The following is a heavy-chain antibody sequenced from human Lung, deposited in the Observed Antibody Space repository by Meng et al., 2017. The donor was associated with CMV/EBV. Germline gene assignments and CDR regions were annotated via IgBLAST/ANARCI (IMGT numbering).Heavy chain of an antibody. J-gene: IGHJ6*02. Sequence: SVKVSCKASGGTFSSYAISWVRQAPGQGLEWMGGSIPILGIANYAQKCQGRVTITADKSTSTAYMELSSLRSEDTAVYYCARDQGGLQHQLVRYYYGMDVWGQGTTVTVSS. CDR3: ARDQGGLQHQLVRYYYGMDV. CDR1: GGTFSSYA. CDR2: SIPILGIA. D-gene: IGHD2-2*01. V-gene: IGHV1-69*10.